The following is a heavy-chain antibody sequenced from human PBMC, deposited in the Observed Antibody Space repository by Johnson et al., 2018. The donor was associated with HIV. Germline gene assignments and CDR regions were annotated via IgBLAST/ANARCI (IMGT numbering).Heavy chain of an antibody. V-gene: IGHV3-30*18. CDR3: AKAFCPGCDAFDI. CDR2: ISYDGSNK. Sequence: QVQLVESGGGVVQPGRSQRLSCVASGFTFSNYDMDWVRQAPGKGLEWVVSISYDGSNKYYADSVKGRFTISRDNSNNTLDLQMNSLRTEDTGVYYCAKAFCPGCDAFDIW. CDR1: GFTFSNYD. D-gene: IGHD3-3*02. J-gene: IGHJ3*02.